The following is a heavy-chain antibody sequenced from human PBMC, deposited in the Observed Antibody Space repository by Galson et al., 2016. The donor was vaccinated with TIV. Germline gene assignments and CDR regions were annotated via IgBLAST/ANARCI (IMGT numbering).Heavy chain of an antibody. CDR2: MSAYSGAS. D-gene: IGHD6-6*01. CDR1: GYTFSDFA. Sequence: SVKVSCKASGYTFSDFAIIWVRQAPGQGLEWMGYMSAYSGASNYAQEFQGRVTITTDTSTSTAYMELRNLRFDDTAVYYCARYSSTSSRRFDYWGQGTLVTVSA. CDR3: ARYSSTSSRRFDY. J-gene: IGHJ4*02. V-gene: IGHV1-18*01.